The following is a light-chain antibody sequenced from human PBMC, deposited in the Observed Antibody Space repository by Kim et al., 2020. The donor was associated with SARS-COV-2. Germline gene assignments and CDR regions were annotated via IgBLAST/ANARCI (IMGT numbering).Light chain of an antibody. Sequence: QSVLTQPPSASGTPGQRVTISCSGSSSNIGSYTVNWYQHLPGTAPKVLINSNDQRPSGVPDRFSGSKSGTSASLAISGLQSEDEAGYYCAAWDVSLNGWVFGGGTQLTVL. CDR2: SND. CDR3: AAWDVSLNGWV. J-gene: IGLJ3*02. CDR1: SSNIGSYT. V-gene: IGLV1-44*01.